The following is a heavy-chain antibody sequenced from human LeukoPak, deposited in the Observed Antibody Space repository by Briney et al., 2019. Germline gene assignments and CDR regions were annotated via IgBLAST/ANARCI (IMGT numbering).Heavy chain of an antibody. CDR1: GFTFDDYA. Sequence: PGRSLRLSCAASGFTFDDYAMHWVRQAPGKGLEWVSGISFNSGSRGYGDSVKGRFTISRDNAKKSLYLEMNSLRAEDTAVYYCAREYSSGWYLGSTLDYWGQGTLVTVSS. V-gene: IGHV3-9*01. J-gene: IGHJ4*02. CDR3: AREYSSGWYLGSTLDY. D-gene: IGHD6-19*01. CDR2: ISFNSGSR.